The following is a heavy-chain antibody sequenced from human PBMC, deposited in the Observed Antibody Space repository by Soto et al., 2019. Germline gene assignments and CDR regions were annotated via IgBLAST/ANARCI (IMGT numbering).Heavy chain of an antibody. CDR2: ISYDGSNK. CDR1: GFTFSSYG. Sequence: GGSLRLSCAASGFTFSSYGMHWVRQAPGKGLEWVAVISYDGSNKYYADSVKGRFTISRDNSKNTLYLQMNSLRAEDTAVYYCAKVSGQYQLFLYYFDYWGHGT. D-gene: IGHD2-2*01. CDR3: AKVSGQYQLFLYYFDY. J-gene: IGHJ4*01. V-gene: IGHV3-30*18.